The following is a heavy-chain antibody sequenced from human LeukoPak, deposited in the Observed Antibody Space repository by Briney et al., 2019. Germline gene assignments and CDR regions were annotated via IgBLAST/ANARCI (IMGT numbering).Heavy chain of an antibody. CDR3: ALPGGLIGSGYYYFSY. CDR1: GFTFSSYW. Sequence: GGSLRLSCAASGFTFSSYWMSWVRQAPGKGLEWVANIKQDGSEKYYVDSVKGRFTTSRDDAKNSLYLQMNSLRAEDTAVYYCALPGGLIGSGYYYFSYWGQGTLVTVSS. CDR2: IKQDGSEK. D-gene: IGHD3-22*01. V-gene: IGHV3-7*03. J-gene: IGHJ4*02.